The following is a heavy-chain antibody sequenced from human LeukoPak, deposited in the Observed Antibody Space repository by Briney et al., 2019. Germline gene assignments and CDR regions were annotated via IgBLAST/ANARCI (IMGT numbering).Heavy chain of an antibody. CDR2: ISGSGGST. V-gene: IGHV3-23*01. J-gene: IGHJ6*03. Sequence: GGSLRLSCAASGFTFSSYAMSWVRQAPGKELEWVSAISGSGGSTYYADSVKGRFTISRDNSKNTLYLQMNSLRAEDTAVYYCAKDLRATMGYMDVWGKGTTVTVSS. D-gene: IGHD4/OR15-4a*01. CDR3: AKDLRATMGYMDV. CDR1: GFTFSSYA.